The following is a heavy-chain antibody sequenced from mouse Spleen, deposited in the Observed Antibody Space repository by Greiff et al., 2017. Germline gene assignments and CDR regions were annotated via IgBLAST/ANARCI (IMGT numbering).Heavy chain of an antibody. D-gene: IGHD2-5*01. J-gene: IGHJ4*01. Sequence: QVHVKQSGAELVKPGASVKMSCKASGYTFTTYPIEWMKQNHGKSLEWIGNFHPYNDDTKYNEKFKGKATLTVEKSSSTVYLELSRLTSDDSAVYYCARGSNQPYYYAMDYWGQGTSVTVSS. CDR1: GYTFTTYP. CDR3: ARGSNQPYYYAMDY. CDR2: FHPYNDDT. V-gene: IGHV1-47*01.